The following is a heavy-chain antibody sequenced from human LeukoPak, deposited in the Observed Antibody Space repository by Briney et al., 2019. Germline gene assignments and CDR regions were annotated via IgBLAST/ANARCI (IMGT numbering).Heavy chain of an antibody. D-gene: IGHD6-19*01. CDR3: SRDTFSTGWYSDH. CDR2: TRTKTSGGTI. J-gene: IGHJ4*02. Sequence: GGSLRLSCTTSGFTFGDYSISWIRQAPGKGLYWVGVTRTKTSGGTIEYAASVQGRFTISRDDSKSIAYLQMNSLNTEDTAVYDFSRDTFSTGWYSDHWGQGALVTVSS. CDR1: GFTFGDYS. V-gene: IGHV3-49*03.